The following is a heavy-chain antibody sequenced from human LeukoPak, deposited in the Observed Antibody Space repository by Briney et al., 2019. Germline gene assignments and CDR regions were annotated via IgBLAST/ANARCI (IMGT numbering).Heavy chain of an antibody. Sequence: ASVKLSCKASGYTFTSYYMHWVRQAPGQGLEWMGIINPSGGSTSYAQKFQGRVTMTRDTSTSTVYMELSSLRSEDTAVYYCERAQSRGCSGGSCYDAFDIWGQGTMVTVSS. V-gene: IGHV1-46*01. CDR2: INPSGGST. D-gene: IGHD2-15*01. CDR1: GYTFTSYY. J-gene: IGHJ3*02. CDR3: ERAQSRGCSGGSCYDAFDI.